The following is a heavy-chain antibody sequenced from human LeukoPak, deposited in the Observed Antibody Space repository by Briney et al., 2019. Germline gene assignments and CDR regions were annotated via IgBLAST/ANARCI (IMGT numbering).Heavy chain of an antibody. D-gene: IGHD3-10*02. CDR2: ISGSGGST. Sequence: GGSLRLSCAASGFTFSNYAMNWVRQAPGKGLEWVSIISGSGGSTYYADSVKGRFTISRDNSKNSLYLQMNSLRAEDTAVYYCAELGITMIGGVWGKGTTVTISS. J-gene: IGHJ6*04. CDR3: AELGITMIGGV. V-gene: IGHV3-23*01. CDR1: GFTFSNYA.